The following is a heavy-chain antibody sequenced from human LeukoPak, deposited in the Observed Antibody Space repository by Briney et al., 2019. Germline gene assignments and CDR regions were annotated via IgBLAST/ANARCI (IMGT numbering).Heavy chain of an antibody. V-gene: IGHV5-51*01. D-gene: IGHD6-6*01. CDR2: IYPGDSDT. CDR3: AREGRSSSPMDY. J-gene: IGHJ4*02. CDR1: GYTFNTYW. Sequence: DSLKISCKGSGYTFNTYWIGWVRHMPGKGLEWMGIIYPGDSDTRYSPSFQGQVTISADKSISTAYLQWGSLKASDTAMYYCAREGRSSSPMDYWGQGTLVTVSS.